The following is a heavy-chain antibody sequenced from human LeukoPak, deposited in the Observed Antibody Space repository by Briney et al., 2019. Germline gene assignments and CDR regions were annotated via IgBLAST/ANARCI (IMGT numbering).Heavy chain of an antibody. J-gene: IGHJ5*02. CDR1: GGSFSGYY. CDR2: INHSGST. V-gene: IGHV4-34*01. D-gene: IGHD1-1*01. Sequence: SETLSLTCAVYGGSFSGYYWSWIRQPPGKGLEWIGEINHSGSTNHNPSLKSRVTISVDTSKNQFSLKLSSVTAADTAVYYCARGALERRGTFFDPWGQGTLVTVSS. CDR3: ARGALERRGTFFDP.